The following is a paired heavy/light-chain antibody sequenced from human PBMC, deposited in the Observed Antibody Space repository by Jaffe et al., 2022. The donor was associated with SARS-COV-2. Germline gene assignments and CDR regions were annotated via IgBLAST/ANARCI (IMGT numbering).Light chain of an antibody. J-gene: IGKJ5*01. Sequence: DIVMTQSPLSLPVTPGEPASISCRSSQSLLHSNGYNYLDWYLQKPGQSPQLLIYLGSNRASGVPDRFSGSGSGTDFTLKISRVEAEDVGVYYCMQALQTPVTFGQGTRLEIK. CDR3: MQALQTPVT. CDR1: QSLLHSNGYNY. CDR2: LGS. V-gene: IGKV2-28*01.
Heavy chain of an antibody. CDR1: GFTFSSHG. CDR2: ISYDGSLK. D-gene: IGHD3-3*01. J-gene: IGHJ6*02. V-gene: IGHV3-30*18. CDR3: AKGDFWSGFRYYAMDV. Sequence: QVQLVESGGGVVQPGRSLRLSCEASGFTFSSHGMHWVRQAPGKGLEWVAVISYDGSLKYYADSVKGRFTISRDNSKNTLYLQMNSLTAEDTAVYYCAKGDFWSGFRYYAMDVWGQGTTVTVSS.